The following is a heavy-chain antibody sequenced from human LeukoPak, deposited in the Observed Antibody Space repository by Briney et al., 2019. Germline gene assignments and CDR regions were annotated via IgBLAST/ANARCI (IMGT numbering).Heavy chain of an antibody. J-gene: IGHJ4*02. CDR1: GYTFTNYH. D-gene: IGHD4-23*01. CDR3: ARVGYAGNFFDY. Sequence: ASVKVSCKASGYTFTNYHITWVRQAPGQGLEWMGWISAYSGNTNYAQKLQGGVTMTTDKSTNTAYMELRSLRSDDTAVYYCARVGYAGNFFDYWGQGTLVTVSS. V-gene: IGHV1-18*01. CDR2: ISAYSGNT.